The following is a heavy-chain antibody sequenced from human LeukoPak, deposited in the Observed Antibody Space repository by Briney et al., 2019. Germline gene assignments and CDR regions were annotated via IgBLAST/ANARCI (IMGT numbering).Heavy chain of an antibody. J-gene: IGHJ4*02. Sequence: GGSLRLSCAASGFTVSSNYMSWVRQAPGKGLEWVAVISYDGSNKYYADSVKGRFTISRDNSKNTLYLQMNSLRAEDTAVYYCARDKEERITMVRGVIIPYYFDYWGQGTLVTVSS. CDR2: ISYDGSNK. D-gene: IGHD3-10*01. V-gene: IGHV3-30*03. CDR3: ARDKEERITMVRGVIIPYYFDY. CDR1: GFTVSSNY.